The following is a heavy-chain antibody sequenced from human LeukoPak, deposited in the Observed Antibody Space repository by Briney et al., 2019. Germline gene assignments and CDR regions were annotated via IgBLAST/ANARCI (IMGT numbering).Heavy chain of an antibody. J-gene: IGHJ3*02. CDR2: IYYSGST. Sequence: SETLSLTCTVSGGSISSGGYYWSWIRQPPGKGLEWIGYIYYSGSTNYNPSLKSRVTISVDTSKNQFSLKLSSVTAADTAVYYCARDRYYGSGSYYIQTPPDAFDIWGQGTMVTVSS. V-gene: IGHV4-61*08. CDR3: ARDRYYGSGSYYIQTPPDAFDI. CDR1: GGSISSGGYY. D-gene: IGHD3-10*01.